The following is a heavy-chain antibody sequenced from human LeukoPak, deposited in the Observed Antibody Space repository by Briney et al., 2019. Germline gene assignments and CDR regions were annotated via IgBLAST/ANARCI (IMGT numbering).Heavy chain of an antibody. CDR2: IHTSGST. CDR3: ARRDISSGWSFNY. D-gene: IGHD6-19*01. Sequence: TSETLSLLCTVSGGSISNYHWSWIRQPAGKGLEWIGQIHTSGSTNYNPPLKSRVTMSIDTTEDQVSLTIRSVTAADTAFCYCARRDISSGWSFNYWGHGTLVTVSS. J-gene: IGHJ4*01. CDR1: GGSISNYH. V-gene: IGHV4-4*07.